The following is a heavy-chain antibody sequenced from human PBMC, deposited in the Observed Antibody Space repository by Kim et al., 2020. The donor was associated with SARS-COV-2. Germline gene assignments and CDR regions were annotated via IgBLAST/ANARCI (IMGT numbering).Heavy chain of an antibody. V-gene: IGHV4-34*01. J-gene: IGHJ5*02. Sequence: SETLSLTCAVYGGSFSGYYWSWIRQPPGKGLEWIGEINHSGSTNYNPSLKSRVTISVDTSKNQFSLKLSSVTAADTAVYYCARGIRFLEWTNWFDPWGQG. CDR1: GGSFSGYY. D-gene: IGHD3-3*01. CDR2: INHSGST. CDR3: ARGIRFLEWTNWFDP.